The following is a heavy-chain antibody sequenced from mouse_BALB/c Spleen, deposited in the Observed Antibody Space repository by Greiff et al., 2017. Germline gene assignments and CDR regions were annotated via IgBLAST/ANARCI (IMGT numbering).Heavy chain of an antibody. CDR2: ISYDGSN. J-gene: IGHJ3*01. CDR1: GYSITSGYY. Sequence: EVQLQESGPGLVKPSQSLSLTCSVTGYSITSGYYWNWIRQFPGNKLEWMGYISYDGSNNYNPSLKNRISITRDTSKNQFFLKLNSVTTEDTATYYCARDMIRGEWFAYWGQGTLVTVSA. D-gene: IGHD2-3*01. CDR3: ARDMIRGEWFAY. V-gene: IGHV3-6*02.